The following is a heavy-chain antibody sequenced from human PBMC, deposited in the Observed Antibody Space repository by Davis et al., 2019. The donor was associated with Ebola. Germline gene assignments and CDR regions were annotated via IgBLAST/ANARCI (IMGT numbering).Heavy chain of an antibody. CDR3: AERGGSV. CDR2: ISGSGRT. V-gene: IGHV4-59*02. CDR1: DGSVSGHY. D-gene: IGHD3-16*01. Sequence: PSETLSLTCTVSDGSVSGHYWNWFRQPPGKGLEWIGFISGSGRTSYNSSLKSRVTISADTSKNQFSLKLSSVTAADTAMYYCAERGGSVWGQGTLVTVSS. J-gene: IGHJ4*02.